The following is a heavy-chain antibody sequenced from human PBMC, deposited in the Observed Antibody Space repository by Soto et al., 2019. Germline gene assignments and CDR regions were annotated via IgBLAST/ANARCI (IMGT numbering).Heavy chain of an antibody. Sequence: ASVKVSCKASGYTFTSYYMHWVRQAPGQGLEWMGWISAYNGNTNYAQKLQGRVTMTTDTSTSTAYMELRSLRSDDTAVYYCAIAPPIAAAGNWFDPWGQGTLVTVSS. CDR1: GYTFTSYY. V-gene: IGHV1-18*04. CDR3: AIAPPIAAAGNWFDP. J-gene: IGHJ5*02. D-gene: IGHD6-13*01. CDR2: ISAYNGNT.